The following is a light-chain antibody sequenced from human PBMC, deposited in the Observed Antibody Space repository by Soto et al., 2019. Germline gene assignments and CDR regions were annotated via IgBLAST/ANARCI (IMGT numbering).Light chain of an antibody. CDR3: QQYEAVVT. Sequence: EIVLTQSPGTLSLSPGERATLYCRASQTVSSTYLAWYQHKPGQTPRLLIDGASTRATGIPDRFSGSGSGTDFTLTISRLEPEDVAVYYCQQYEAVVTFGQGTKVDIK. J-gene: IGKJ1*01. CDR2: GAS. V-gene: IGKV3-20*01. CDR1: QTVSSTY.